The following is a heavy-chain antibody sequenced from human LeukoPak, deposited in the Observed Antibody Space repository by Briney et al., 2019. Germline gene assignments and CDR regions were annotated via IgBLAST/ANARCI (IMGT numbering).Heavy chain of an antibody. V-gene: IGHV1-2*02. CDR3: ARDGGQWLVQRDAFDI. CDR1: GYTFTGYY. J-gene: IGHJ3*02. CDR2: INPNSGGT. Sequence: GASVKVSCKASGYTFTGYYMHWVRQAPGQGLEWMGWINPNSGGTNYAQKFQGRVTMTRDTSISTAYMELSRLRSDDTAVYYCARDGGQWLVQRDAFDIWGQGTMVTVSS. D-gene: IGHD6-19*01.